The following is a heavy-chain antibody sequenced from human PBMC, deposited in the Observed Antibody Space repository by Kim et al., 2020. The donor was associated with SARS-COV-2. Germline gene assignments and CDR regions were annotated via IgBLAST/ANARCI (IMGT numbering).Heavy chain of an antibody. CDR3: ARPQYSGRPEGYYYYGMDV. Sequence: ASVKVSCKASGYTFTSYYMHWVRQAPGQGLEWMGIINPSGGSTSYAQKFQGRVTMTRDTSTSTVYMELSSLRSEDTAVYYCARPQYSGRPEGYYYYGMDVWGQGTTVTVSS. J-gene: IGHJ6*02. V-gene: IGHV1-46*01. CDR1: GYTFTSYY. D-gene: IGHD1-26*01. CDR2: INPSGGST.